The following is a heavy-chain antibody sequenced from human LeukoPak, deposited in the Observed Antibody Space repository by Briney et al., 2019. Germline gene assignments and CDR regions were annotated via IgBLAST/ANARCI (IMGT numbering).Heavy chain of an antibody. Sequence: GGSLRLSCAASGFTFSSYWMSWVRQAPGKGLEWVANIKQDGSEKYYVDSVKGRFTISRDNAKNSLYLQMNSLRAEDTAVYYCARDTHLYYYDSSGLHHWGQGTLVTVSS. J-gene: IGHJ5*02. V-gene: IGHV3-7*01. D-gene: IGHD3-22*01. CDR1: GFTFSSYW. CDR3: ARDTHLYYYDSSGLHH. CDR2: IKQDGSEK.